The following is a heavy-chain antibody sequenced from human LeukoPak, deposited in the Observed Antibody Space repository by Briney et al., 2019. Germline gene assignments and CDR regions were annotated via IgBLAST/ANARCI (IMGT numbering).Heavy chain of an antibody. CDR1: GFTFSYYS. V-gene: IGHV3-48*01. CDR3: AGERSYGSGSYEY. D-gene: IGHD3-10*01. J-gene: IGHJ4*02. CDR2: ISSSSSTI. Sequence: GGSLRLSCAASGFTFSYYSMNWVRQAPGKGLEWVSYISSSSSTIYYADSVKGRFTISRDNAKNSLYLQMNSLRADDTAVYYCAGERSYGSGSYEYWGQGTLVTVSS.